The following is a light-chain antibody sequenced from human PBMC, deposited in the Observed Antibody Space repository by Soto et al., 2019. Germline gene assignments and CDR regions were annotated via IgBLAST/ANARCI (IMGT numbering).Light chain of an antibody. CDR2: WAS. Sequence: DIVMTQSPDSLAVSLGERATINCKSSPSVLYSSNNKNYLAWYQQKPGQPPKLLIYWASIRESGVPDRFSGSGSETDFTLTISSLRAEDVAVYYCQQYYSPPWTFGQATKVEIK. V-gene: IGKV4-1*01. CDR1: PSVLYSSNNKNY. CDR3: QQYYSPPWT. J-gene: IGKJ1*01.